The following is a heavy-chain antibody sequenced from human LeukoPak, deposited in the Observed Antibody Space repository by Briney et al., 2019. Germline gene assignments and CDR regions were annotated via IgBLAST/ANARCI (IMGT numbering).Heavy chain of an antibody. CDR1: GFTFSSYW. D-gene: IGHD4-17*01. CDR3: ATRTVTLDY. CDR2: ISSDGSST. J-gene: IGHJ4*02. V-gene: IGHV3-74*01. Sequence: GGSLRLSCAASGFTFSSYWMHWVHQAPGKGLVWVSCISSDGSSTTYADSVKGRFTISRDNAKNTVYLQMNSLRAEDTAVYYCATRTVTLDYWGQGTLVTVSS.